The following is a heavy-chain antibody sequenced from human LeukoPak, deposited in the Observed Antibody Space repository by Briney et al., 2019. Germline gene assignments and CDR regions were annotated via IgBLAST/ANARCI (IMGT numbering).Heavy chain of an antibody. CDR3: ARVAQKLERIAVAGTSEWRANWYFDL. CDR1: GGSISSSNW. Sequence: SGTLSLTCAVSGGSISSSNWWSWVRPPPGKGLEWIGEIYHSGSTNYNPSLKSRVTISVDKSKNQFSLKLSSVTAADTAVYYCARVAQKLERIAVAGTSEWRANWYFDLWGRGTLVTVSS. J-gene: IGHJ2*01. D-gene: IGHD6-19*01. CDR2: IYHSGST. V-gene: IGHV4-4*02.